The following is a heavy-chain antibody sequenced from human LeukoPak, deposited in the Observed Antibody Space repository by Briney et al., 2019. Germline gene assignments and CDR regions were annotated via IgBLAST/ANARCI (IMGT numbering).Heavy chain of an antibody. CDR2: MNGDGSTI. Sequence: GGTLRLSCAGSGFTFSSSWIHWVRQGPGKGLVWVARMNGDGSTINYADSVKGRFTTSRDNAKNTVYLQMSSLRDEDTAIYYCARAGNFRFDYWGQGTLVTVSS. CDR3: ARAGNFRFDY. V-gene: IGHV3-74*01. D-gene: IGHD1-7*01. J-gene: IGHJ4*02. CDR1: GFTFSSSW.